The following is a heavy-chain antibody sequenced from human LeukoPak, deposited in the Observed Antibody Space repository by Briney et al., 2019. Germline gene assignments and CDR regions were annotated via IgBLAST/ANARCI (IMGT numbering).Heavy chain of an antibody. Sequence: GSSVKVSCKASGGTFISYAISWVRQAPGQGLEWMGGIIPIFGTANYAQKFRGRVTITADESTSTAYMELSSLRSEDTAVYYCASDIVGATSSRYFQHWGQGTLVTVSS. D-gene: IGHD1-26*01. CDR2: IIPIFGTA. V-gene: IGHV1-69*01. J-gene: IGHJ1*01. CDR1: GGTFISYA. CDR3: ASDIVGATSSRYFQH.